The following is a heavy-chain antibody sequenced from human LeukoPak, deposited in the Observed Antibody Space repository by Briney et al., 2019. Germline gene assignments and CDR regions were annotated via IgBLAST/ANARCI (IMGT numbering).Heavy chain of an antibody. CDR2: IGGSGGST. CDR3: AKDTEDTANYYGMDV. D-gene: IGHD5-18*01. J-gene: IGHJ6*02. Sequence: GGSLRLSCAASGFTFSSYAMSWVRQAPGKGLEWVSAIGGSGGSTYYADSVKGRFTISRDNSKNTLYLQMNSLRAEDTAVYYCAKDTEDTANYYGMDVWGQGTTVTVSS. V-gene: IGHV3-23*01. CDR1: GFTFSSYA.